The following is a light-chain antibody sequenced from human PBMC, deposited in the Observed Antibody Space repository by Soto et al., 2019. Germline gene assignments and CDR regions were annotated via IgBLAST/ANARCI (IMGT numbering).Light chain of an antibody. V-gene: IGKV3-15*01. CDR1: QSVSSD. CDR2: GAS. J-gene: IGKJ1*01. Sequence: EIGLTQSPGTLSLHQGERATLSCRASQSVSSDLAWYQQKPGQAPRLLIFGASTRATGIPARFSGSGSGTDFTLSISSLQSEDFAVYYCQQYYNWWTFGQGTKVDI. CDR3: QQYYNWWT.